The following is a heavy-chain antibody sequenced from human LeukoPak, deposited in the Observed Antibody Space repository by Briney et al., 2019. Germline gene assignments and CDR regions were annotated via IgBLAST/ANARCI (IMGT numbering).Heavy chain of an antibody. CDR2: IWYDGSNK. CDR3: ARDSDYYDSSGYFDY. Sequence: GGSLRLSYAASGFTFSSYGMHWVRQAPGKGLEWVAVIWYDGSNKYYADSVKGRFTITRDNSKNTLYLQMNSLRAEDTAVYYCARDSDYYDSSGYFDYWGQGTLVTVSS. V-gene: IGHV3-33*01. D-gene: IGHD3-22*01. J-gene: IGHJ4*02. CDR1: GFTFSSYG.